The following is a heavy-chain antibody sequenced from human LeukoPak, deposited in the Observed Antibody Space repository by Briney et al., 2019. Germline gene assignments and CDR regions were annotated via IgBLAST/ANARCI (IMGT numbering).Heavy chain of an antibody. V-gene: IGHV3-48*01. CDR1: GFTFSSYS. D-gene: IGHD3-22*01. CDR3: ARDYYDTSGYYRHDY. CDR2: ISSSSSTI. J-gene: IGHJ4*02. Sequence: PGGSLRLSCAASGFTFSSYSMNWVRQAPGKGLEWVSYISSSSSTIYYADSVKGRFTISRDISKNAVYLQMNNLRAEDTAVYYCARDYYDTSGYYRHDYWAQGTLVTVSS.